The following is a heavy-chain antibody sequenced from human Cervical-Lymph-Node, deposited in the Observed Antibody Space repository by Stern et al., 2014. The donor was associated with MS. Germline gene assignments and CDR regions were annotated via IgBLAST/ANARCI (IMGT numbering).Heavy chain of an antibody. Sequence: EMQLVESGGGVVKPGGSLRLSCAGSGLSLSDAWTSWVRQAPGKGLEWVGRIKSTIDGGTPDYAAPVKGRFTISRDDSQNTLSLQMNTLQAEDTGVYFCHTEVIGLMVYGGGGYWGQGTLVAVSS. CDR2: IKSTIDGGTP. V-gene: IGHV3-15*01. CDR3: HTEVIGLMVYGGGGY. D-gene: IGHD2-8*01. J-gene: IGHJ4*02. CDR1: GLSLSDAW.